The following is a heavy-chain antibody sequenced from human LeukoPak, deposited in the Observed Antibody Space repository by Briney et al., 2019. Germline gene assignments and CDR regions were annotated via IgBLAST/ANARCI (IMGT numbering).Heavy chain of an antibody. CDR3: AKLSSTSCYGNWFDP. J-gene: IGHJ5*02. CDR1: GFTLSDYY. D-gene: IGHD2-2*01. V-gene: IGHV3-11*01. CDR2: SSSSGSTI. Sequence: EGSLRLSCAASGFTLSDYYMSWIRQAPGKGLEWVSYSSSSGSTIYYADSVKGRFAISRDNAKNSLYLQMNSLRAEDTAVYYCAKLSSTSCYGNWFDPWGQGTLVTVSS.